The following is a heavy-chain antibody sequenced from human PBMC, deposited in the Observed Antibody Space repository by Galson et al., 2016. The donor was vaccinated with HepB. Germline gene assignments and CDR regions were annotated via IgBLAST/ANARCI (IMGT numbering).Heavy chain of an antibody. CDR2: ISYDGSSK. CDR3: ASNPRKWQLGFRYGFDY. Sequence: SLRLSCAGSGFAFSNYGMHWVRQAPGKGLEWVAVISYDGSSKYSADSVKGRFTISRDNSKNTLYLQMNSLRVEGTAIYYCASNPRKWQLGFRYGFDYWGQGTLVTVSS. D-gene: IGHD5-18*01. V-gene: IGHV3-30*05. J-gene: IGHJ4*02. CDR1: GFAFSNYG.